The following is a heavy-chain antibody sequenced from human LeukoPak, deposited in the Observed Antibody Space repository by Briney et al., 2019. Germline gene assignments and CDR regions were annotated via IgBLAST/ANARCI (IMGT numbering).Heavy chain of an antibody. CDR3: ARALSVYSSSWQRGTFDP. J-gene: IGHJ5*02. Sequence: PSETLSLTCAVSGDSISSSYWWSWVRQPPGKGLEWIGEIYHSGSTNYNPSLKSRVTISIDKSKNQFSLRLSSVTAADTAVYFCARALSVYSSSWQRGTFDPWGQGTLVTVSS. V-gene: IGHV4-4*02. CDR1: GDSISSSYW. CDR2: IYHSGST. D-gene: IGHD6-13*01.